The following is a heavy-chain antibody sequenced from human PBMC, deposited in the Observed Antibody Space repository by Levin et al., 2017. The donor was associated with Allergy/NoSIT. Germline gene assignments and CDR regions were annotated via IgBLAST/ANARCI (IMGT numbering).Heavy chain of an antibody. CDR2: ISGSGGST. V-gene: IGHV3-23*01. Sequence: GGSLRLSCAASGFTFSAYAMSWVRQAPGKGLEWVSAISGSGGSTYYADSVKGRFTISRDNSKNTLYLQMNSLRAEDTAVYYCAGATTLVVPAAVPEFFQHWGQGTLVTVSS. CDR3: AGATTLVVPAAVPEFFQH. D-gene: IGHD2-2*01. CDR1: GFTFSAYA. J-gene: IGHJ1*01.